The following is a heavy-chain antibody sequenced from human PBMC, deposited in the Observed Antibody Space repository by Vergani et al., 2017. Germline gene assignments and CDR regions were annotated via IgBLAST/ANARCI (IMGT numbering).Heavy chain of an antibody. J-gene: IGHJ4*02. D-gene: IGHD3-22*01. Sequence: EVQLLQSGGGVIQPGGSVRLSCAASGFTFSACPMTWVRQAPGKGLEWVSAISARYPSTYYADSVKGRLTISRDNSKNMLYLQMNSLRAEDTAVYYCARLSYDTTAYLQGGYDCWGQGTLVSVSS. CDR2: ISARYPST. V-gene: IGHV3-23*01. CDR1: GFTFSACP. CDR3: ARLSYDTTAYLQGGYDC.